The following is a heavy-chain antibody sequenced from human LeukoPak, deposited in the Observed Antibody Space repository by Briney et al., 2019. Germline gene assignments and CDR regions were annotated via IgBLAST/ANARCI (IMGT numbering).Heavy chain of an antibody. CDR3: ARDRRLASFDY. J-gene: IGHJ4*02. D-gene: IGHD6-25*01. V-gene: IGHV3-66*01. Sequence: GGSLRLSCAASGFTVSSNYMSWVRQAPGKGLEWVSVIYSGGSTYYADSVKGRFTISRDNSKNTLYLQMNSLRAEDAAIYYCARDRRLASFDYGGQGTLVTVSS. CDR1: GFTVSSNY. CDR2: IYSGGST.